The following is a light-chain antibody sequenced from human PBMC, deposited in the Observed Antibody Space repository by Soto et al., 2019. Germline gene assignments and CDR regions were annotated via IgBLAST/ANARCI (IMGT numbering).Light chain of an antibody. Sequence: DIQMTQSPSTLSASVGDRVTITCRASQSISSWLAWYQQKPGKAPKLLIYDASSLESGVPSRFSGSGSGTEFTLTISSLQPDDFATYYCQQYNSDSWTFCQGTSVDIK. CDR1: QSISSW. CDR3: QQYNSDSWT. CDR2: DAS. V-gene: IGKV1-5*01. J-gene: IGKJ1*01.